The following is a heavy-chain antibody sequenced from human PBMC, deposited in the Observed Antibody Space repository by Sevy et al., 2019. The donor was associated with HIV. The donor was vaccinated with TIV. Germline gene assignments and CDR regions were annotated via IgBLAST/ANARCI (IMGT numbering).Heavy chain of an antibody. CDR2: ISHGGSYE. J-gene: IGHJ3*02. D-gene: IGHD2-8*01. CDR1: GFAFRDSA. Sequence: GGSLRLSCEAYGFAFRDSAIHWVRQSPGKGLEWVALISHGGSYEYYVDSVKGRVTVSSDRSKNILYLQMDSLRAEDTAVYYCARMVSGGLRSELIKENAFDIWGQGTAVTVSS. V-gene: IGHV3-30-3*01. CDR3: ARMVSGGLRSELIKENAFDI.